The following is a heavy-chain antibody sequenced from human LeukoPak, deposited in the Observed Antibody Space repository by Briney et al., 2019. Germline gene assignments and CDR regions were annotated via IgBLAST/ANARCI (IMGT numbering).Heavy chain of an antibody. CDR3: ARSGGSFDSLNWFDP. V-gene: IGHV1-8*01. D-gene: IGHD3-9*01. CDR2: MNPNSGNT. J-gene: IGHJ5*02. Sequence: ASVKISCTASGYTFTSYDINWVRQATGQGLEWMGWMNPNSGNTGYAQKFQGRVTMTRNTSISTAYMELSSLRSVDTAVYYCARSGGSFDSLNWFDPWGQGTLVTVSS. CDR1: GYTFTSYD.